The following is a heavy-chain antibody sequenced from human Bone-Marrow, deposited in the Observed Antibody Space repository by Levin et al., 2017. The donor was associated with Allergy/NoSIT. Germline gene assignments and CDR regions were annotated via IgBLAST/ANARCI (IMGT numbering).Heavy chain of an antibody. J-gene: IGHJ6*02. CDR3: ARDYLGKPDQPPLRIRVYYYYGMDV. CDR2: ISAYNGNT. D-gene: IGHD3-16*01. Sequence: ASVKVSCKASGYTFTSYGISWVRQAPGQGLEWMGWISAYNGNTNYAQKLQGRVTMTTDTSTSTAYMELRSLRSDETAVYYCARDYLGKPDQPPLRIRVYYYYGMDVWGQGTTVTVSS. CDR1: GYTFTSYG. V-gene: IGHV1-18*01.